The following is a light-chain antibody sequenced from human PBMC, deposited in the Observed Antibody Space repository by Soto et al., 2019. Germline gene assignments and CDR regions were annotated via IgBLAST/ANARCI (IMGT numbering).Light chain of an antibody. CDR3: QKYGCAPYT. CDR1: QGINSY. J-gene: IGKJ2*01. V-gene: IGKV1-27*01. Sequence: DIQMTQSPSSLSASVGDRVTITCRTSQGINSYLAWYQQKPGKVPKLLIYLASTLQSGVPSRFSGSGSGRDFYHSISSLQREDDAAYYCQKYGCAPYTFGQGTKL. CDR2: LAS.